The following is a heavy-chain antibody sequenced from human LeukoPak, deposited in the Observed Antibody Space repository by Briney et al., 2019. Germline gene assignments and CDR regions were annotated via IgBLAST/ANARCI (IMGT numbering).Heavy chain of an antibody. CDR3: ARGHGDYGYYYYGMDV. CDR1: GFTFSSYS. J-gene: IGHJ6*02. D-gene: IGHD4-17*01. CDR2: INHSGST. V-gene: IGHV4-34*01. Sequence: GSLRLSCAASGFTFSSYSMNWIRQPPGKGLEWIGEINHSGSTNYNPSLKSRVTISVDTSKNQFSLKLSSVTAADTAVYYCARGHGDYGYYYYGMDVWGQGTTVTVSS.